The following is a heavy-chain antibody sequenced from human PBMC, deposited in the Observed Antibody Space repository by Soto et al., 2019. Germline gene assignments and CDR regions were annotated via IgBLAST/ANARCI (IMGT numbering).Heavy chain of an antibody. V-gene: IGHV3-21*01. J-gene: IGHJ6*02. CDR2: ISSSSSSYI. CDR1: GFTFSSYS. D-gene: IGHD3-3*01. Sequence: PGGSLRLSCAASGFTFSSYSMNWVRQAPGKGLEWVSSISSSSSSYIYYADSVKGRFTISRDNAKNSLYLQMNSLRAEDTAVYYCARDPAPLGHDFWSGYYRVGYYYGMDVWGQGTTVTVSS. CDR3: ARDPAPLGHDFWSGYYRVGYYYGMDV.